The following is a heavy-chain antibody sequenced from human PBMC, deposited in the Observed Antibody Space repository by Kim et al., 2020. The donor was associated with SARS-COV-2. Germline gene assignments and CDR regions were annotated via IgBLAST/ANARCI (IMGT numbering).Heavy chain of an antibody. CDR3: ARDPWGDAFDI. Sequence: INYADSVTGRVNINRINAKNSLYLQMNSLRAEDTAVYYCARDPWGDAFDIWGQGTMVTVSS. CDR2: I. J-gene: IGHJ3*02. D-gene: IGHD3-16*01. V-gene: IGHV3-21*01.